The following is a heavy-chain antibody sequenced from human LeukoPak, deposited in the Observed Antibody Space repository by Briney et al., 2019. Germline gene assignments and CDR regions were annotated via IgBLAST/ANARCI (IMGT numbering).Heavy chain of an antibody. V-gene: IGHV3-74*01. CDR1: GFTFSTNW. D-gene: IGHD1-26*01. CDR2: INSDGSST. J-gene: IGHJ5*02. Sequence: GGSLRLSCAASGFTFSTNWMHCVRHAPGKGLVWVSRINSDGSSTIYADSVKGRFTIPRDNAKNTLYLQMNLLGAEDTGVYYCVRAYSGNYYNWFDPWGQGALVTVSS. CDR3: VRAYSGNYYNWFDP.